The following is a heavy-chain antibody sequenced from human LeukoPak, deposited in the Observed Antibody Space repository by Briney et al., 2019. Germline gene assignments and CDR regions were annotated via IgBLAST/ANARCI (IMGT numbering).Heavy chain of an antibody. Sequence: GGSLRLYCAASGFTFSDYSMNWVRQAPGKGLEWISYISYSSSTIYYADSVEGRFTISRDNAKNSLYLQMNSVRDEDTAVYYCARDRATVTTKYFQHWGQGTLVTVSS. CDR1: GFTFSDYS. J-gene: IGHJ1*01. CDR2: ISYSSSTI. CDR3: ARDRATVTTKYFQH. V-gene: IGHV3-48*02. D-gene: IGHD4-17*01.